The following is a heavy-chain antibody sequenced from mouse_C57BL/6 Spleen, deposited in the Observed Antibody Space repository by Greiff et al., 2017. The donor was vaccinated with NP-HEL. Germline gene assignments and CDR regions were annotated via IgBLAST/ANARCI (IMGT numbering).Heavy chain of an antibody. V-gene: IGHV1-22*01. CDR1: GYTFTDYN. Sequence: VQLQQSGPELVKPGASVKMSCKASGYTFTDYNMHWVKQSHGKSLEWIGYINPNNGGTSYNQKFKGKATLTVNKSSSTAYMELRSLTSEDSAVYYCARGGYYDSYYYAMDYWGQGTSVTVSS. CDR2: INPNNGGT. J-gene: IGHJ4*01. D-gene: IGHD2-4*01. CDR3: ARGGYYDSYYYAMDY.